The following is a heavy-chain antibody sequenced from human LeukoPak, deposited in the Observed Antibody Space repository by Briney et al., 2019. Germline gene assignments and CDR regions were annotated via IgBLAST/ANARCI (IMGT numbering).Heavy chain of an antibody. CDR1: GYTFTSYD. Sequence: ASLKVSCTASGYTFTSYDINWVRQATGQGLEWMGWMNPNSGNTGYAQKFQGRVTMTRNTSISTAYMELSSLRSEDTAVYYCARTGQYQLLSPSNFDYWGQGTLVTVSS. J-gene: IGHJ4*02. D-gene: IGHD2-2*01. CDR2: MNPNSGNT. CDR3: ARTGQYQLLSPSNFDY. V-gene: IGHV1-8*01.